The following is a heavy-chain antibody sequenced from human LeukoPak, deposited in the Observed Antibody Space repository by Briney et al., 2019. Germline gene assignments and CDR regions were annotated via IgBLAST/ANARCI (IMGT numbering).Heavy chain of an antibody. V-gene: IGHV3-33*01. D-gene: IGHD2-2*01. CDR2: IWYDGSNK. Sequence: GGSLRLSCAASGFTFSSYGMHWVRQAPGKGLERVAVIWYDGSNKYYADSVKGRFTISRDNSKNTLYLQMNSLRAEDTAVYYCARDPLGYCSSTSCHDAFDIWGQGTMVTVSS. CDR3: ARDPLGYCSSTSCHDAFDI. J-gene: IGHJ3*02. CDR1: GFTFSSYG.